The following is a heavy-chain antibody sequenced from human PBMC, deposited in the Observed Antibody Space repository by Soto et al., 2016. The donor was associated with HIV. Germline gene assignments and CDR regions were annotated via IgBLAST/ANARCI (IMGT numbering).Heavy chain of an antibody. D-gene: IGHD4-17*01. V-gene: IGHV3-66*01. CDR2: IYSGGST. CDR1: GFNFSDYW. J-gene: IGHJ3*02. Sequence: EVQLVESGGGLVQPGGGSLRLSCVVSGFNFSDYWMNWVRQSPGKGLEWVSVIYSGGSTYYADSVKGRFTVSRDNSKNKLYLQMNSLRAEDTAVYYCARGQDYGEYVGPFDIWAKGQWSPSL. CDR3: ARGQDYGEYVGPFDI.